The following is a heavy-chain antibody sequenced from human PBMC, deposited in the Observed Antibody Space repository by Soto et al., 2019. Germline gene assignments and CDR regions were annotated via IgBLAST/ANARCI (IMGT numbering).Heavy chain of an antibody. V-gene: IGHV3-23*01. J-gene: IGHJ3*02. CDR3: AKPLDCSSTSCYRDDAFDI. D-gene: IGHD2-2*02. CDR1: GFTFSSYV. Sequence: GGSLRLSCAASGFTFSSYVMSWVRQAPGKGLEWVSAISGSGGSTYYADSVKGRFTISRDNSKNTLYLQMNSLRAEDTAVYYCAKPLDCSSTSCYRDDAFDIWGQGTMVTVSS. CDR2: ISGSGGST.